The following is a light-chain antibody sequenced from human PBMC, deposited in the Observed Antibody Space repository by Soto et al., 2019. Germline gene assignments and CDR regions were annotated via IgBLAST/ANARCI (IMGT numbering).Light chain of an antibody. CDR1: SSNIGAGYD. J-gene: IGLJ3*02. CDR2: GNS. CDR3: QSYDSSLSGWA. V-gene: IGLV1-40*01. Sequence: QSVLTQPPSVSGAPGQRVTISCTGSSSNIGAGYDVHWYQQLPGTAPKLLIYGNSNRPSGVPDRFSGPKSGTSASLAITGLQAEDEADYYCQSYDSSLSGWAFGGGTKLTVL.